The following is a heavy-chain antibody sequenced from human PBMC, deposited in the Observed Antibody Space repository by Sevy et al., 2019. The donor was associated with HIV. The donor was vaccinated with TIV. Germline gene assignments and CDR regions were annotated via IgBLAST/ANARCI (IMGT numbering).Heavy chain of an antibody. CDR1: GFTFSDYY. V-gene: IGHV3-11*01. CDR3: ARAGCSSTSCYIHYYYYGMDV. CDR2: ISSSGSTI. J-gene: IGHJ6*02. D-gene: IGHD2-2*02. Sequence: GGSLRLSCAASGFTFSDYYMSWIRQAPGKGLEWVSYISSSGSTIYYADSVKGRFIISRDNAKNSLYLQMNSLRAEDTAVYYCARAGCSSTSCYIHYYYYGMDVWGQGTTVTVSS.